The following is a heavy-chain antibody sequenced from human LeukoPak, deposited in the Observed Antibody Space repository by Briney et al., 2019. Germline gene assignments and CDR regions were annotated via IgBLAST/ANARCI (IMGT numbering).Heavy chain of an antibody. D-gene: IGHD3-22*01. V-gene: IGHV3-30*02. CDR1: GFTFDSYG. CDR3: AREASYYDSSGYYFQFDY. J-gene: IGHJ4*02. CDR2: IRSDGNNK. Sequence: GGSLRLSCAASGFTFDSYGMHWVRQAPGKGLEWVAFIRSDGNNKYYADSVKGRFTISRDNSKNTLYLQMNSLRAEDTAVYYCAREASYYDSSGYYFQFDYWGQGTLVTVSS.